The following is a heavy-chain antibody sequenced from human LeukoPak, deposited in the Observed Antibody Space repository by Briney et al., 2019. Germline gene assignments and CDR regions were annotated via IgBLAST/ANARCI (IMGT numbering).Heavy chain of an antibody. Sequence: SETLSLTCTVSGGSISSGGYYWSWIRQPAGKGLEWIGRIYTSGSTNYNPSLKSRVTISVDTSKNQFSLKLSSVTAADTAVYYCAREYSGSYYGWGQGTLVTVSS. CDR1: GGSISSGGYY. J-gene: IGHJ4*02. CDR3: AREYSGSYYG. D-gene: IGHD1-26*01. CDR2: IYTSGST. V-gene: IGHV4-61*02.